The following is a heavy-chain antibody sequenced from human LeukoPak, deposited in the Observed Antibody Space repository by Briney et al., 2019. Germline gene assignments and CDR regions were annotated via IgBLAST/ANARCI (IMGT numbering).Heavy chain of an antibody. J-gene: IGHJ5*02. D-gene: IGHD6-13*01. CDR2: IYHSGST. CDR3: ASTLAAAGENWFDP. V-gene: IGHV4-30-2*01. Sequence: SETLSLTCTVSGGSISRGGYSWSWIRQPPGKGLEWIGYIYHSGSTYYNPSLKSRVTISVDRSKNQFSLKLSSVTAADTAVYYCASTLAAAGENWFDPWGQGTLVTVSS. CDR1: GGSISRGGYS.